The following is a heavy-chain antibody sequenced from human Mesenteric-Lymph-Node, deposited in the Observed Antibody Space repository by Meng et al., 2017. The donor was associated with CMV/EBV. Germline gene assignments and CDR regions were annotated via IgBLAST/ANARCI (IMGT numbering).Heavy chain of an antibody. J-gene: IGHJ1*01. CDR2: IWYDGSSQ. CDR3: ATDGATSGSITTMFY. CDR1: GFTFRDFG. D-gene: IGHD3-22*01. V-gene: IGHV3-30*02. Sequence: GGSLRLSCATSGFTFRDFGMHWVRQAPGKGLEWVAFIWYDGSSQYYRDSVKGRFTISRDNAKNSLYLQINSLRSEDTALYYCATDGATSGSITTMFYWGQGTQVTVSS.